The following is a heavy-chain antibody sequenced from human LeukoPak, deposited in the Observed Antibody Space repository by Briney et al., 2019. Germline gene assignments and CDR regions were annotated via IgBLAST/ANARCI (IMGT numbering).Heavy chain of an antibody. V-gene: IGHV3-53*01. Sequence: GGSLRLSCAASGFTVSSNYMSWVRQAPGKGLEWVSVIYSGGSTYYADSVKGRFTISRDNSKNTLYLQMNSLRAEDTAVYYCARDSGAYYDSSGYFDYWGQGTLVTVSS. CDR1: GFTVSSNY. D-gene: IGHD3-22*01. J-gene: IGHJ4*02. CDR3: ARDSGAYYDSSGYFDY. CDR2: IYSGGST.